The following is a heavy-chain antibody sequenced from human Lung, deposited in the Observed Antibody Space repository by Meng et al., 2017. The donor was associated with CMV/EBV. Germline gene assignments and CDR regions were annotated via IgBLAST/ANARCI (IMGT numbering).Heavy chain of an antibody. D-gene: IGHD2-2*01. Sequence: SCAASGFTFSSYGMHWVRQAPGKGLEWVAFIRYDGSNKYYADSVKGRFTISRDNSKNTLYLQMNSLRAEDTAVYYCAKDFCSSTSCYRSYYYYYGMDVWXQGTTVTVSS. CDR1: GFTFSSYG. CDR3: AKDFCSSTSCYRSYYYYYGMDV. CDR2: IRYDGSNK. V-gene: IGHV3-30*02. J-gene: IGHJ6*02.